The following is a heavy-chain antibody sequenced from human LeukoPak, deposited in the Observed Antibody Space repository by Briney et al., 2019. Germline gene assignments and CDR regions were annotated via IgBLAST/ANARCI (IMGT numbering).Heavy chain of an antibody. CDR3: AKAGHIYCGGDCYSHYFDY. CDR2: IIPIFGTA. J-gene: IGHJ4*02. V-gene: IGHV1-69*13. CDR1: GGTFSSYA. D-gene: IGHD2-21*02. Sequence: GASVKVSCKASGGTFSSYAISWVRQAPGQGLEWMGGIIPIFGTANYAQKFQGRVTITADESTSTAYMELSSLRSEDTAVYYCAKAGHIYCGGDCYSHYFDYWGQGTLVTVSS.